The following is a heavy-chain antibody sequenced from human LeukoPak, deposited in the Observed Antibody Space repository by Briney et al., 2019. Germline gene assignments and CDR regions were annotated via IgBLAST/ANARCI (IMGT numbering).Heavy chain of an antibody. CDR3: AKDRQGRLRYFDY. D-gene: IGHD3-9*01. J-gene: IGHJ4*02. CDR1: GFTFSSYA. Sequence: GGSLRLSCAASGFTFSSYAMSWVRQAPGKGLEWVSAISGSGGSTYYADSVKGRFTISRDNSKNTLYLRMNSLRAEDTAVYYCAKDRQGRLRYFDYWGQGTLVTVSS. V-gene: IGHV3-23*01. CDR2: ISGSGGST.